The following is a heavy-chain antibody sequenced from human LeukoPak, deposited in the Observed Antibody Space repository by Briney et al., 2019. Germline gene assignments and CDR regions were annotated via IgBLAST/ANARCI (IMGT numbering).Heavy chain of an antibody. Sequence: GASVKVSCKASGYSFTNYHMHWVRQAPGQGLEWMGIIKDSGGITIYAQKFQGRVTMTRDTSTSTVYMDLNSLRSEDTAVYYCVRERPNAYWFDPWGQGTLVIVSS. CDR1: GYSFTNYH. CDR2: IKDSGGIT. V-gene: IGHV1-46*01. D-gene: IGHD2-2*01. J-gene: IGHJ5*02. CDR3: VRERPNAYWFDP.